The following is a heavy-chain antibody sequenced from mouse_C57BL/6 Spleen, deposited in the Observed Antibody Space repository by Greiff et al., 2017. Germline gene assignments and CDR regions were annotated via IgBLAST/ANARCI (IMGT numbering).Heavy chain of an antibody. CDR1: GYTFTDYN. Sequence: EVKLMESGPELVKPGASVKIPCKASGYTFTDYNMDWVKQSHGTSLEWIGDINPNNGGTIYNQKFKGKATLTVDKSSSTAYMELRSLTSEDTAVYYCAREGVGPFDYWGQGTTLTVSS. V-gene: IGHV1-18*01. J-gene: IGHJ2*01. D-gene: IGHD1-1*02. CDR3: AREGVGPFDY. CDR2: INPNNGGT.